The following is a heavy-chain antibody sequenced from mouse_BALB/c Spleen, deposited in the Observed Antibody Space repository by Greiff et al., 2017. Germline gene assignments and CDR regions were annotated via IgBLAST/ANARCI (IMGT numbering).Heavy chain of an antibody. J-gene: IGHJ2*01. CDR1: GFTFSSYG. V-gene: IGHV5-6-5*01. D-gene: IGHD1-1*01. CDR3: ARGMDYYGSSPFDY. CDR2: ISSGGST. Sequence: EVMLVESGGDLVKPGGSLKLSCAASGFTFSSYGMSWVRQTPDKRLEWVATISSGGSTYYPDSVKGRFTISRDNARNILYLQMSSMRSEDAAMYYCARGMDYYGSSPFDYWGQGTTLTVSS.